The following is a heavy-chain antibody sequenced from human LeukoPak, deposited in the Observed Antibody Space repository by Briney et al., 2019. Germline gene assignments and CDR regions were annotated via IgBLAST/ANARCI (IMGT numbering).Heavy chain of an antibody. CDR3: AKTTHYDILTGGAFDI. CDR2: ISSGSKYI. J-gene: IGHJ3*02. Sequence: GSLRLSCADSGFTFSSYSMKWVRQAPGQGLEWVSSISSGSKYIYNADSVKGRFTISRDNAKNSLYLQMNSLRAEDTAVYYCAKTTHYDILTGGAFDIWDQGTMVTVSS. CDR1: GFTFSSYS. D-gene: IGHD3-9*01. V-gene: IGHV3-21*04.